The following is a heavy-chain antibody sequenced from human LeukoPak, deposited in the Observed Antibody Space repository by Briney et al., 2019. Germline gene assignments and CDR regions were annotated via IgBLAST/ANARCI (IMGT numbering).Heavy chain of an antibody. V-gene: IGHV3-30*18. CDR1: GFTFSSYG. CDR2: ISYDGSNK. J-gene: IGHJ4*02. D-gene: IGHD1-26*01. Sequence: PGGSLRLSCAASGFTFSSYGMHWVRQAPGKGLEWVAVISYDGSNKYYADSVKGRFTISRDNSKNTLYLQMNSLRAEDTAVYYCAKDRRSYHGPNDYWGQGTLVTVSS. CDR3: AKDRRSYHGPNDY.